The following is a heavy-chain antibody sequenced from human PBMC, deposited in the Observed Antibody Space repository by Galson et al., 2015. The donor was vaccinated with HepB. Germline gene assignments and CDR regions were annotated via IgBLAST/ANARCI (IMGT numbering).Heavy chain of an antibody. Sequence: SETLSLTCAFSGGSTSSSNWWSWVRQPPGKGVEWIGEIYHSGSTNYNPSPKSRVTISLDKSKNPFSLGLNSVTAADTAVYYCLRGLGDSSDYQTYWGQGTLVTVSS. D-gene: IGHD3-22*01. V-gene: IGHV4-4*02. CDR1: GGSTSSSNW. CDR2: IYHSGST. J-gene: IGHJ4*02. CDR3: LRGLGDSSDYQTY.